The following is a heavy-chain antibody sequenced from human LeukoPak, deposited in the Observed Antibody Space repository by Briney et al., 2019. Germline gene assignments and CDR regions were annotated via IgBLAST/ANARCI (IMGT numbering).Heavy chain of an antibody. V-gene: IGHV1-2*02. Sequence: ASVKLSCKASGYTFTAYYLHWVRQAPGPGLEWMGWVSTKSGGTSYAQKFQGRVTMTRDTAITTAYMELSSLTSDDTVMYYCARDRIYSTSFDAYDIWEQGTMVTVSS. J-gene: IGHJ3*02. CDR3: ARDRIYSTSFDAYDI. CDR2: VSTKSGGT. CDR1: GYTFTAYY. D-gene: IGHD6-6*01.